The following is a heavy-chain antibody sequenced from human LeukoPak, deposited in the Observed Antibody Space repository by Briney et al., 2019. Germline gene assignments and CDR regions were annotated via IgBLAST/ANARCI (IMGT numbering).Heavy chain of an antibody. CDR2: FYAGGTA. V-gene: IGHV3-53*01. Sequence: PGGSLRLSCAASGFSVRSSYMSWVRQAPGKGLEWVSVFYAGGTANYADSVKGRFTISRDNSKNTPYLQMNNLSAEDTAVYYCAKDLGHSSGWSDAFDIWGQGTMVTVSS. CDR1: GFSVRSSY. D-gene: IGHD6-19*01. J-gene: IGHJ3*02. CDR3: AKDLGHSSGWSDAFDI.